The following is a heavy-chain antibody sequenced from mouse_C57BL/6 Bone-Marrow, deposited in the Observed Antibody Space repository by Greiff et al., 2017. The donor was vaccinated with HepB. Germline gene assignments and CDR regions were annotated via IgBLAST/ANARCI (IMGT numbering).Heavy chain of an antibody. V-gene: IGHV1-64*01. J-gene: IGHJ3*01. CDR1: GYTFTSYW. CDR3: APLNWAWFAY. D-gene: IGHD4-1*01. Sequence: QVQLKQPGAELVKPGASVKLSCKASGYTFTSYWMHWVKQRPGQGLEWIGMIHPNSGSTNYNEKFKSKATLTVDKSSSTAYMQLSSLTSEDSAVYYCAPLNWAWFAYWGQGTLVTVSA. CDR2: IHPNSGST.